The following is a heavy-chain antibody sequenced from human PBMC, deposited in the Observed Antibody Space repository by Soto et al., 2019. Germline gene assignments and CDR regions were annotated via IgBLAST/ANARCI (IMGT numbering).Heavy chain of an antibody. CDR1: GYTFTSYD. V-gene: IGHV1-8*01. Sequence: VQLVQSGAEVKKPGASVKFSCKASGYTFTSYDINWVRQATGQGLEWMGWMNPNSGNTGYAQKFQGRVTMTRNTSISTDYMELSSLRSDDTAVYYCARARSSAGTGWFDPWGQGTLVTVSS. J-gene: IGHJ5*02. CDR3: ARARSSAGTGWFDP. CDR2: MNPNSGNT. D-gene: IGHD6-13*01.